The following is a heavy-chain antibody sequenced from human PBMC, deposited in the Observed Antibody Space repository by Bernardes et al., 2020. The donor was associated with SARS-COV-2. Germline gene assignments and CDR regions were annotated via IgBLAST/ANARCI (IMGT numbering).Heavy chain of an antibody. Sequence: GGSPRLSCAASGFTFSSYGMHWVRQAPGKGLEWVAVISYDGSNKYYADSVKGRFTISRDNSKNTLYLQMNSLRAEDTAVYYCAKGIGYCSSTSCYGGFDYWGQGTLVTVSS. J-gene: IGHJ4*02. CDR1: GFTFSSYG. CDR3: AKGIGYCSSTSCYGGFDY. D-gene: IGHD2-2*01. CDR2: ISYDGSNK. V-gene: IGHV3-30*18.